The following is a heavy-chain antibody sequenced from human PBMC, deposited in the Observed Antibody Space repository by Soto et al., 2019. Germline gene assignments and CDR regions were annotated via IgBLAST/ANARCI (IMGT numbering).Heavy chain of an antibody. CDR1: GGSISSGGYY. CDR2: IYYSGST. D-gene: IGHD2-2*01. CDR3: ASQGGGTSGYCSSTSCRVFDY. V-gene: IGHV4-31*03. Sequence: SETLSLTCTVSGGSISSGGYYWSWIRQHPGKGLEWIGYIYYSGSTYYNPSLKSRVTISVDTSKNQFSLKLSSVTAADTAVYYCASQGGGTSGYCSSTSCRVFDYWGQGTLVTVSS. J-gene: IGHJ4*02.